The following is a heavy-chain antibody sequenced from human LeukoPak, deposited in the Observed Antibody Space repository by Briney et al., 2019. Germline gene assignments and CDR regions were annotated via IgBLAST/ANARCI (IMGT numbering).Heavy chain of an antibody. V-gene: IGHV1-2*02. CDR2: INPNSGGT. Sequence: GASVKVSCKASGYSFTGYYMHWVRQAPGQGLEWMGWINPNSGGTHYAQKFQGRVTMTRDTSISTAYMELSSLRSDDTANYYCARGPYSTSPHFDYWGQGTLVTVSS. CDR1: GYSFTGYY. D-gene: IGHD6-6*01. J-gene: IGHJ4*02. CDR3: ARGPYSTSPHFDY.